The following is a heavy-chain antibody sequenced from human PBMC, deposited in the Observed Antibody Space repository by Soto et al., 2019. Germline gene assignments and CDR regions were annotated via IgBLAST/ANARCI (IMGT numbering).Heavy chain of an antibody. CDR1: GFTFSSYA. V-gene: IGHV3-30-3*01. Sequence: QVQLVESGGGVVQPGRSLRLSCAASGFTFSSYAMHWVRQAPGKGLEWGAVISYDGSNKYYADSVKGRFTISRDNSKNTLYLQMNSLRAEDTAVYYCARGRPLVTTSMAEGLYGMDVWGQGTTVTVSS. CDR3: ARGRPLVTTSMAEGLYGMDV. CDR2: ISYDGSNK. J-gene: IGHJ6*02. D-gene: IGHD4-4*01.